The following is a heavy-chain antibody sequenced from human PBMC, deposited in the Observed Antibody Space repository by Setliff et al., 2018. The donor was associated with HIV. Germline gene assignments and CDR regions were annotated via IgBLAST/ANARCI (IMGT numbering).Heavy chain of an antibody. CDR1: GYTFNDCY. CDR3: AREPPRRRGTVAEDY. J-gene: IGHJ4*02. CDR2: INPSGSIT. V-gene: IGHV1-46*02. Sequence: GASVKVSCKTSGYTFNDCYIYWVRQAPGQGLEWMGMINPSGSITNYAQKFQGRLTLTRDTSMSTVYMELNSLKSEDTAIYYCAREPPRRRGTVAEDYWGQGTLVTVSS. D-gene: IGHD1-26*01.